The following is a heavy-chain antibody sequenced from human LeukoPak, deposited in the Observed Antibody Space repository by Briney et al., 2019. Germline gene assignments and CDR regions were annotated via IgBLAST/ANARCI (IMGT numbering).Heavy chain of an antibody. J-gene: IGHJ4*02. CDR2: IHYSGST. D-gene: IGHD3-22*01. CDR1: GGSVSSGSDY. CDR3: ARGYDNSGFDF. V-gene: IGHV4-31*03. Sequence: PSETLSLTCTVSGGSVSSGSDYWSWTRQHPGKGLDWIGHIHYSGSTYYKPSLRSRLTISIDTSKNQLSLKLNSVTAADTAVYYCARGYDNSGFDFWGQGTLVTVSS.